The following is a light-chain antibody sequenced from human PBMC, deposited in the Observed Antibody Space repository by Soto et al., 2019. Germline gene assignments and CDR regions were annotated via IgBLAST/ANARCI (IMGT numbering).Light chain of an antibody. J-gene: IGKJ3*01. CDR3: QQSYSSPFT. CDR2: AAS. V-gene: IGKV1-39*01. Sequence: DIQMTQSPSSLSASVGDRVTITCRASQSISSYLNWYQQKPGKAPNLLIYAASSLQSGVPSKFSGSESGTDCTLTISSLQPEYFATYYCQQSYSSPFTVGPETKVDI. CDR1: QSISSY.